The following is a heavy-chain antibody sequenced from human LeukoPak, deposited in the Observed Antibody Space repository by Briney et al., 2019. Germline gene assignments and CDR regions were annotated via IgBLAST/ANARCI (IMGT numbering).Heavy chain of an antibody. CDR2: IYSSGGT. CDR3: ARHNKYYLHFDF. Sequence: SETLSLTCNVSGGSITGYYCSWIRQPPGKGLEWIGYIYSSGGTDYNPSLRSRVTISVDTPKNQFSLKLSSVTAADTAVYYCARHNKYYLHFDFWGQGTVVTVSS. V-gene: IGHV4-4*09. J-gene: IGHJ4*02. D-gene: IGHD2/OR15-2a*01. CDR1: GGSITGYY.